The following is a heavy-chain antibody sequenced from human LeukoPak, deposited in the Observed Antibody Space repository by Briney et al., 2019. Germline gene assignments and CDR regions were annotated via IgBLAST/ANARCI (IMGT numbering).Heavy chain of an antibody. Sequence: GGSLRLSCAASGSTFSSYGLHWVRQAPGKGLEWVAFIRYDATGQDYADSVTGRFTISRDNSKSMRYLQMNSLRPEDTAMYYCAKIGPIVGDVVYFWGQGTLVTVSS. CDR3: AKIGPIVGDVVYF. D-gene: IGHD1-26*01. CDR2: IRYDATGQ. V-gene: IGHV3-30*02. J-gene: IGHJ4*02. CDR1: GSTFSSYG.